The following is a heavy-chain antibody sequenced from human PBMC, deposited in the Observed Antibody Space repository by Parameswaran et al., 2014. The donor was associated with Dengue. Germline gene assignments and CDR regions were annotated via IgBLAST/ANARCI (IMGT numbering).Heavy chain of an antibody. J-gene: IGHJ4*02. D-gene: IGHD1-26*01. CDR2: IKSKTDGGTT. V-gene: IGHV3-15*01. CDR3: TTAIVGATWD. Sequence: WIRQPPGKGLEWVGRIKSKTDGGTTDYAAPVKGRFTISRDDSKNTLYLQMNSLKTEDTAVYYCTTAIVGATWDWGQGTLVTVSS.